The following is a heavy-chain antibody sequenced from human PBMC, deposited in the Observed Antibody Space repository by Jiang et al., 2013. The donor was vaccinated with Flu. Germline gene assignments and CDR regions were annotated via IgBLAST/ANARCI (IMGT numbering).Heavy chain of an antibody. CDR1: GFSFSNYA. CDR2: ISYDGSEK. CDR3: ARDLGYCSGGTCYYYYGMDV. D-gene: IGHD2-15*01. Sequence: QLLESGGGVVQPGRSLRLSCAASGFSFSNYAMHWVRQAPGKGPEWVALISYDGSEKYYADSVKGRFTISRDNSKNTLYLQMNSLRAEDTAVYYCARDLGYCSGGTCYYYYGMDVWGKGTTVTVSS. J-gene: IGHJ6*04. V-gene: IGHV3-30*01.